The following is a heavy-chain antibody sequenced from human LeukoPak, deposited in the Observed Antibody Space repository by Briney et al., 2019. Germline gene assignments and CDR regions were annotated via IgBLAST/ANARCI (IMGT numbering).Heavy chain of an antibody. CDR1: GGSFSGYY. V-gene: IGHV4-34*01. CDR3: ARRIAAAPCDY. CDR2: INHSGST. D-gene: IGHD6-13*01. J-gene: IGHJ4*02. Sequence: PSETLSLTCAVYGGSFSGYYWSWIRQPPGKGLEWIGEINHSGSTNYNPSLKSRVTISVDTSKNQFSLKLSSVTAADTAVYYCARRIAAAPCDYWGLGTLVTVSS.